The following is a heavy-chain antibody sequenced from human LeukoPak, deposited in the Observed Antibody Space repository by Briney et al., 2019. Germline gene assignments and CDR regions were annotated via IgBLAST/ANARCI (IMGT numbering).Heavy chain of an antibody. V-gene: IGHV3-30*04. J-gene: IGHJ4*02. CDR2: ISYDGSNK. CDR3: ARDGESGQWLYYFDY. CDR1: GFTFSSYA. Sequence: GGSLRLSCAASGFTFSSYAMHWVRQAPGKGLEWVAVISYDGSNKYYADSVEGRFTISRDNSKNTLYLQMNSLRAEDTAVYYCARDGESGQWLYYFDYWGQGTLVTVSS. D-gene: IGHD6-19*01.